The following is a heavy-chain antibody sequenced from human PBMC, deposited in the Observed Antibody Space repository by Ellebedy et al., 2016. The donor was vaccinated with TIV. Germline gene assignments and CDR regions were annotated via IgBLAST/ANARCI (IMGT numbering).Heavy chain of an antibody. J-gene: IGHJ3*02. D-gene: IGHD3-9*01. CDR1: GFTFSSYS. Sequence: GESLKISCAASGFTFSSYSMNWVRQAPGKGLEWVSSISFSSSNIYYADSVKGRFTISRDNAKNTLYLQMNSLRAEDTAVYYCARWDFDSFNAFDIWGQGTTVTVSS. CDR2: ISFSSSNI. CDR3: ARWDFDSFNAFDI. V-gene: IGHV3-21*01.